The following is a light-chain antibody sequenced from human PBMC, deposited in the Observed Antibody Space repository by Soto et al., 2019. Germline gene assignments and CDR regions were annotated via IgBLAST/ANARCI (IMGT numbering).Light chain of an antibody. V-gene: IGKV2-30*01. J-gene: IGKJ4*01. CDR2: EVS. CDR1: QSLLYSDGKTF. CDR3: MQGTHWPLT. Sequence: VVLSQSTLSLPVTLGQPASISCGSSQSLLYSDGKTFLTWFHQRPGQAPRRLIYEVSNRDSGVPDRFSGSGSGTDFTLKISRVEAGDVGVYYCMQGTHWPLTFGGGTKVDIK.